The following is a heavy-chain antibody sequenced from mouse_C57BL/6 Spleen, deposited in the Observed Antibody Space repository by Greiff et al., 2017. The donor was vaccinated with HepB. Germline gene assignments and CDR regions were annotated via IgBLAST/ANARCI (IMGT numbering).Heavy chain of an antibody. CDR1: GYTFTSYD. CDR2: IYPRDGST. CDR3: ARRGYDGYSYWYFDV. J-gene: IGHJ1*03. Sequence: QVQLKQSGPELVKPGASVKLSCKASGYTFTSYDINWVKQRPGQGLEWIGWIYPRDGSTKYNEKFKGKATLTVDTSSSTAYMELHSLTSEDSAVYFCARRGYDGYSYWYFDVWGTGTTVTVSS. D-gene: IGHD2-3*01. V-gene: IGHV1-85*01.